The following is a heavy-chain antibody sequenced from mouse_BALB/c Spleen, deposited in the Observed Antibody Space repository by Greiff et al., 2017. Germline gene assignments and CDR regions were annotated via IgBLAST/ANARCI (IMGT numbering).Heavy chain of an antibody. Sequence: VQRVESGAELVRPGTSVKVSCKASGYAFTNYLIEWVKQRPGQGLEWIGVINPGSGGTNYNEKFKGKATLTADKSSSTAYMQLSSLTSDDSAVYFCAREKGRPYGPWFAYWGQGTLVTVSA. J-gene: IGHJ3*01. V-gene: IGHV1-54*01. CDR2: INPGSGGT. CDR3: AREKGRPYGPWFAY. D-gene: IGHD1-1*01. CDR1: GYAFTNYL.